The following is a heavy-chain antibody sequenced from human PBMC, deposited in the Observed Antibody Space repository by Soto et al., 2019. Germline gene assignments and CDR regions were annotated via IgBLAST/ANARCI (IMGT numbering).Heavy chain of an antibody. CDR2: IIPLFGTA. J-gene: IGHJ6*02. CDR1: RGTFSKYA. V-gene: IGHV1-69*06. CDR3: ARDEDSVNVDTAGYYYGMDV. Sequence: SSVTVSCQASRGTFSKYAVIWVGQAPGHGLEWLGGIIPLFGTANYAQKFQGRDTITAVKSKSTAYMEPSSPKSEDTAVYYCARDEDSVNVDTAGYYYGMDVWGQGTTVTVSS. D-gene: IGHD5-18*01.